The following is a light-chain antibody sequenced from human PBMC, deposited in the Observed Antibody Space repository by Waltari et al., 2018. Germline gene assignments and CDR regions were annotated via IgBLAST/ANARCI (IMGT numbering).Light chain of an antibody. V-gene: IGLV2-8*01. Sequence: QSALTQPPSASGSPGQSVTISCTGTRSDVGGYNYVSWYQQPPGKAPKLMIYEVSKLPSGVPDRFSGSKSGNTASLTVSGLQAEDEADYYCSSYAGTDVVFGGGTKLTVL. CDR3: SSYAGTDVV. CDR1: RSDVGGYNY. CDR2: EVS. J-gene: IGLJ2*01.